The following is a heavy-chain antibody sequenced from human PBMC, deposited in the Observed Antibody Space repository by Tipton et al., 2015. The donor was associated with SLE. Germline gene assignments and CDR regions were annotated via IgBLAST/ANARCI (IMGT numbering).Heavy chain of an antibody. D-gene: IGHD6-19*01. Sequence: TLSLTCTVSGGSISSSSYYWGWFRQPPGKGLEWIGSIYYSGSTYYNPSLKSRVTISVDTSKNQFSLKLSSVTAADTAVYYCAREAYSSGPWDFDYWGQGTLVTVSS. V-gene: IGHV4-39*07. CDR2: IYYSGST. CDR1: GGSISSSSYY. CDR3: AREAYSSGPWDFDY. J-gene: IGHJ4*02.